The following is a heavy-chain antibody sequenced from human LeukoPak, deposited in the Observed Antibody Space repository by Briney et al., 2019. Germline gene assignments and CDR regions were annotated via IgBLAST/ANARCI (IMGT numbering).Heavy chain of an antibody. CDR3: ARDQGSTSAIDY. CDR1: GGSISSGSYY. Sequence: NPSETLSLTCTVSGGSISSGSYYWSWIRQPAGKGPEWIGRIYTSGSTNYNPSLKSRVTISVDTSKNQFSLKLSSVTAADTAVYYCARDQGSTSAIDYWGQGTLVTVSS. J-gene: IGHJ4*02. V-gene: IGHV4-61*02. CDR2: IYTSGST. D-gene: IGHD2-2*01.